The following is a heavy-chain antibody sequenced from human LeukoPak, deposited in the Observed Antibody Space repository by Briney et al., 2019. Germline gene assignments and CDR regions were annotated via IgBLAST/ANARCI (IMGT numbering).Heavy chain of an antibody. V-gene: IGHV1-2*02. CDR1: GYTFTGYY. Sequence: ASVKVSCKASGYTFTGYYMHWVRQAPGQGLEWMGWINPNSGGTNYAQKFQGRVTMTRDTSISTAYMELRSLRSDDTAVYYCARDASYSSSWLAFDIWGQGTMVTVSS. CDR2: INPNSGGT. J-gene: IGHJ3*02. D-gene: IGHD6-13*01. CDR3: ARDASYSSSWLAFDI.